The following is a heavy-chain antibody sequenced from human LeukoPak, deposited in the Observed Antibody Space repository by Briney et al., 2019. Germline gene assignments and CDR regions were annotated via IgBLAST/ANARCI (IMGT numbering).Heavy chain of an antibody. CDR2: IYYSGST. D-gene: IGHD6-19*01. V-gene: IGHV4-59*01. J-gene: IGHJ4*02. CDR3: ARVGMQWSGSFDS. CDR1: GGSISSYY. Sequence: PSETLSLTCTVSGGSISSYYWSWIRQPPGKGLEWIGYIYYSGSTNYNPSLKSRVTISVDTSKNQFSLKLSSVTAADTAVYYCARVGMQWSGSFDSWGQGTLVTVSS.